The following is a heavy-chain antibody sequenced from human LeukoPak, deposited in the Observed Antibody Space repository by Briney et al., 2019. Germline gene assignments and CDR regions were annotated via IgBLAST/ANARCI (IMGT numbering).Heavy chain of an antibody. CDR1: GGTFSSYA. Sequence: PVKVSCKASGGTFSSYAISWVRQAPGQGLEWMGGIIPIFGTANYAQKFQGRVTITADESTSTAYMELSSLRSEDTAVYYCARDRIVGATSLFDYWGQGILVTVSS. V-gene: IGHV1-69*13. CDR2: IIPIFGTA. J-gene: IGHJ4*02. D-gene: IGHD1-26*01. CDR3: ARDRIVGATSLFDY.